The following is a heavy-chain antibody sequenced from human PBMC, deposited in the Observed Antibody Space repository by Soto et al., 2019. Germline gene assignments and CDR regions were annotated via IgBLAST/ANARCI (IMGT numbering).Heavy chain of an antibody. J-gene: IGHJ4*02. Sequence: PGGSLRLSCAASGFSFNNYWMHWVRQAPGKGLVWVSRVRGDETMTNYADSVKGRFTISRDNAKNTLYLQMNSLRAEDMAVYYCVRVYRYDYWRDYFGFWSQGTLVTVSS. CDR1: GFSFNNYW. CDR3: VRVYRYDYWRDYFGF. CDR2: VRGDETMT. D-gene: IGHD3-3*01. V-gene: IGHV3-74*01.